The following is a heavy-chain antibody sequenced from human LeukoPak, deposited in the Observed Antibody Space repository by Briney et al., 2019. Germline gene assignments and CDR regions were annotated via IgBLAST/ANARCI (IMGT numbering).Heavy chain of an antibody. CDR2: INPNGGST. CDR3: ARGRLLRFLEWLLTPASAI. D-gene: IGHD3-3*01. CDR1: GCTFTGYC. J-gene: IGHJ3*02. Sequence: ASVKVSCKASGCTFTGYCMHWVRQAPGQGLEWMGIINPNGGSTSYAQKFQGRVTMTRDTSTSTVYMELSSLRSEDTAVYYCARGRLLRFLEWLLTPASAIWGQGTMVTVYS. V-gene: IGHV1-46*01.